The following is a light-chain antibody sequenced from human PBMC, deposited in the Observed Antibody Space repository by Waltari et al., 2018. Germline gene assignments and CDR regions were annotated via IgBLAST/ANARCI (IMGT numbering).Light chain of an antibody. CDR2: VAV. Sequence: DIQMTQSPSSLSASVGDRVTLAGRSSQGISNYLAWFQQKPGKAPNALIYVAVGGQSGVPAKCGGSGSGTDFTLAISSLQPEDFATYYCQQYNSYPLTFGGGTKVEIK. V-gene: IGKV1-16*02. CDR1: QGISNY. CDR3: QQYNSYPLT. J-gene: IGKJ4*01.